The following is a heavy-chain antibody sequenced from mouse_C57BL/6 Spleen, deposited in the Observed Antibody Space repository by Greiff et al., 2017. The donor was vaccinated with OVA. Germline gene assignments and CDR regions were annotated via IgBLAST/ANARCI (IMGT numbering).Heavy chain of an antibody. CDR3: AGIYYDYDAMDY. CDR2: INPSSGYT. V-gene: IGHV1-4*01. Sequence: VQLQQSGAELARPGASVKMSCKASGYTFTSYTMHWVKQRPGQGLEWIGYINPSSGYTKYNQKFKDKATLTADKSSSTAYMQLSSLTSEDSAVYYCAGIYYDYDAMDYWGQGTSVTVSS. J-gene: IGHJ4*01. D-gene: IGHD2-1*01. CDR1: GYTFTSYT.